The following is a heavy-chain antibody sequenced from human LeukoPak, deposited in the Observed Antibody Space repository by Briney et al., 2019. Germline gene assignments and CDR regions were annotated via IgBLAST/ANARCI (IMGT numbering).Heavy chain of an antibody. CDR3: ASSRRGYDTGWNYFDY. D-gene: IGHD6-19*01. CDR2: IGTITSST. V-gene: IGHV3-48*03. CDR1: GFTFRIYE. Sequence: PGGSLRLSCAASGFTFRIYEMNWVRQAPGKGLEWVSYIGTITSSTYYADSVKGRFTVSRDDAKSSLYLQMSSLRADDTAVYYCASSRRGYDTGWNYFDYWGQGTLVTVSS. J-gene: IGHJ4*02.